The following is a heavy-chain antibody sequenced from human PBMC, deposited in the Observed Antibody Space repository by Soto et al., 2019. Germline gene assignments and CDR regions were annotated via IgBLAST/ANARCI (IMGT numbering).Heavy chain of an antibody. D-gene: IGHD6-25*01. Sequence: QLQLQESGPGLVKPPETLSLTCTGSGGSISTSRYSWVWIRQPPGKGLEWIGSIFYSGTTYYNPSLKGGLTISVDTSMNQCSVELTSVTAADTSVFFCARLVGSSNWYFDIWGRGALVTVSS. CDR2: IFYSGTT. CDR3: ARLVGSSNWYFDI. J-gene: IGHJ2*01. CDR1: GGSISTSRYS. V-gene: IGHV4-39*01.